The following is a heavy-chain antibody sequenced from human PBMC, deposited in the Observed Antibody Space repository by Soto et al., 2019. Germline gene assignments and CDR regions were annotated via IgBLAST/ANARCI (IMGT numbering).Heavy chain of an antibody. CDR3: ATEPLGNWNDRDEDY. J-gene: IGHJ4*02. CDR1: GYTLTELS. D-gene: IGHD1-20*01. V-gene: IGHV1-24*01. Sequence: ASVKVSCKVSGYTLTELSMHWVRQAPGKGLEWMGGFDPEDGETIYAQKFQGRVTMTEDTSTDTAYMELSSLRSEDTAVYYCATEPLGNWNDRDEDYWGQGTLVTVSS. CDR2: FDPEDGET.